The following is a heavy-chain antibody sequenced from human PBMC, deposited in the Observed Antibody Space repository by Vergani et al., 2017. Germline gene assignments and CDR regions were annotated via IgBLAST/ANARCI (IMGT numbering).Heavy chain of an antibody. D-gene: IGHD1-26*01. J-gene: IGHJ4*02. CDR1: GITFSSYW. Sequence: EGQREEEGGGGVKPGGSLRLSCAASGITFSSYWMSWCGQAPGKGREWVCNMKEEGSEKDYVDSGKGRFTISRDNAKNSLYLQMNSLRAEDTAVYYCARDAKLAWHIVGPRKRGYWGQGTLVTVSS. CDR3: ARDAKLAWHIVGPRKRGY. V-gene: IGHV3-7*03. CDR2: MKEEGSEK.